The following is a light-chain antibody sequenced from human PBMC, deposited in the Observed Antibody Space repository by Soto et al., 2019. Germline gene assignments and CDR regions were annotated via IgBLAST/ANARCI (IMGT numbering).Light chain of an antibody. J-gene: IGLJ2*01. Sequence: QSALTQPASVYGSPGQSITISCTGTSSDVGGYNYVSWYQQHPGKAPKLMIYDVSNRPSGVSNRFSGSRSGNTASLTISGLQGEDGADYYCSSYTSSSTVVFGGGTKLTVL. V-gene: IGLV2-14*01. CDR2: DVS. CDR1: SSDVGGYNY. CDR3: SSYTSSSTVV.